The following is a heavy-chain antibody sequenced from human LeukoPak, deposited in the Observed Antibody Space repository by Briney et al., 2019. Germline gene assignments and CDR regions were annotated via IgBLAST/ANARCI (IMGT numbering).Heavy chain of an antibody. Sequence: SETLSLTCSVSGGSISSYYWSWIRQSPGKGLEWIGYIYYSGSTNYNPSLKSRVTISVDTTKNQFSLKLSSVTAADTAVYYCARGGLENGYHSNDGFDIWGQGTMVTVSS. CDR1: GGSISSYY. J-gene: IGHJ3*02. CDR2: IYYSGST. V-gene: IGHV4-59*01. D-gene: IGHD3-22*01. CDR3: ARGGLENGYHSNDGFDI.